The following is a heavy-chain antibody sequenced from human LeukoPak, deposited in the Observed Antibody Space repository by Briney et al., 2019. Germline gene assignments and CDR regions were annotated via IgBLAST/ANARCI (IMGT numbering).Heavy chain of an antibody. Sequence: ASVKVSCKASGYTFTRNGSCGVRPAPRGRRGSMVGIIAYNGNKNYAQKLQGRVTMTTDTSTSTAYMELRSLRSDDTAVYYCARQGGLLWFGESRNYYFDYWGQGTLVTVSS. CDR3: ARQGGLLWFGESRNYYFDY. CDR1: GYTFTRNG. J-gene: IGHJ4*02. D-gene: IGHD3-10*01. CDR2: IIAYNGNK. V-gene: IGHV1-18*01.